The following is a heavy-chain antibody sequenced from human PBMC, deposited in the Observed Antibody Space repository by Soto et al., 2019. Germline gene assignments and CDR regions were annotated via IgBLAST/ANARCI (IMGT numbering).Heavy chain of an antibody. J-gene: IGHJ4*02. V-gene: IGHV1-69*13. CDR3: ARGMNYYDSSGYLDY. CDR2: IIPIFGTA. D-gene: IGHD3-22*01. CDR1: GGTFSSYA. Sequence: SVKVSCKTSGGTFSSYAISWVRQAPGQGLEWMGGIIPIFGTADYAQKFQGRVTITADESTSTAYMELSSLRSEDTAVYYCARGMNYYDSSGYLDYWGQGTLVTVSS.